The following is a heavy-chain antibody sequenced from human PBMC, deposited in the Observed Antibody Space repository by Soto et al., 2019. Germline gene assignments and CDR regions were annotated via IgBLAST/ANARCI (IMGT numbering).Heavy chain of an antibody. V-gene: IGHV4-38-2*01. CDR3: ARAHSGSYYSVFNY. Sequence: ASETLSLTCVVSNFSISSGYYWGWIRQSPGKGLEWIASIYRSGTTSYNPSLKSRVTISVDPSKNQFSLMLTAVTAADTAVYYCARAHSGSYYSVFNYWRRRSLVTVSS. J-gene: IGHJ4*02. CDR1: NFSISSGYY. CDR2: IYRSGTT. D-gene: IGHD1-26*01.